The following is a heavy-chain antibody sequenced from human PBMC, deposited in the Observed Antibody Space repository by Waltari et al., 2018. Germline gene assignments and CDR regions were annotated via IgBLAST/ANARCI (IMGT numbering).Heavy chain of an antibody. D-gene: IGHD1-26*01. CDR1: GYTFTDYS. V-gene: IGHV1-2*02. J-gene: IGHJ6*02. Sequence: QVQLVQSGAEVKKPGASVKVSCKTSGYTFTDYSLPWVRPAPGQGLEWMGWINPSHGGTKYAQKFQGRVTLTRDTSISTAYMEVSRLKSDDTAVYYCARGSVREPAPLYNYAMDVWGQGTTVTVSS. CDR3: ARGSVREPAPLYNYAMDV. CDR2: INPSHGGT.